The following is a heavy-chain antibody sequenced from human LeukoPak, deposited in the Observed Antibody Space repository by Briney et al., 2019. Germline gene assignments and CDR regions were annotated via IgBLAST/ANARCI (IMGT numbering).Heavy chain of an antibody. Sequence: GGSLRLSCAASGFTFSDYHMTWIRQAPGKGLEWVSNIRTTGTTIYYSDSVKGRFTISRDNAKNSLYLRMKSLRAEDTAVYYCARMGWYASDYWGQGTLVTVSS. D-gene: IGHD6-19*01. CDR3: ARMGWYASDY. CDR1: GFTFSDYH. CDR2: IRTTGTTI. J-gene: IGHJ4*02. V-gene: IGHV3-11*01.